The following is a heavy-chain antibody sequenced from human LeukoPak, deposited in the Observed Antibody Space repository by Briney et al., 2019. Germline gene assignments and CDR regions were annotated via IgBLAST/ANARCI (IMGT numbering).Heavy chain of an antibody. CDR2: IYYSGST. CDR1: GGSISSGDYY. D-gene: IGHD3-10*01. Sequence: SQTLSLTCTVSGGSISSGDYYWSWIRQPPGTGLEWIGYIYYSGSTYYNPSLKSRVTISVDTSKNQFPLKLSSVTAADTAVYSCARALLWFGELSVTFDYWGQGTLVTVSS. J-gene: IGHJ4*02. CDR3: ARALLWFGELSVTFDY. V-gene: IGHV4-30-4*01.